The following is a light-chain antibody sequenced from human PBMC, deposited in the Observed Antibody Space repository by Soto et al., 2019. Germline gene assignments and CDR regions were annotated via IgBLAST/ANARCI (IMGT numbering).Light chain of an antibody. J-gene: IGLJ3*02. CDR3: QSYDSSLRGWV. Sequence: QSVLTQPPSVSGAPGQRVTISCTGSSSNIGAGYVVHWYQQLPGTAPKLLIYGNSNRPSGVPDRFAGSKSDTSASLAITGLQAEDEADYCCQSYDSSLRGWVFGGGTKLTVL. V-gene: IGLV1-40*01. CDR1: SSNIGAGYV. CDR2: GNS.